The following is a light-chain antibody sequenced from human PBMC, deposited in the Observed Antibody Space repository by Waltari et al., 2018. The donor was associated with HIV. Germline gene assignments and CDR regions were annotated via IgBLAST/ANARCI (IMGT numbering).Light chain of an antibody. CDR3: CSYGGSSTWV. J-gene: IGLJ3*02. V-gene: IGLV2-23*01. Sequence: QSALTQPASVSGSPGPPITISCTGTTRDLGHYNLVSWSQQHPGKAPKLMIYEAVKRPSGVSNRISASKSGNTASLTISGLQAEDEADYYCCSYGGSSTWVFGGGTKLTVL. CDR2: EAV. CDR1: TRDLGHYNL.